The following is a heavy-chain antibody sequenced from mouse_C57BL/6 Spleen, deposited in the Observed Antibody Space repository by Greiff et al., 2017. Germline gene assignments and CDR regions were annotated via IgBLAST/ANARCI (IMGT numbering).Heavy chain of an antibody. J-gene: IGHJ2*01. Sequence: QVQLQQPGAELVKPGASVKLSCKASGYTFTSYWMPWVKQRPGQGLEWIGEIDPSDSYTNYNQKFKGKATLTVDTSSSTAYMQLSSLTSEDSAVYYCARRLRYFDYWGKGTTLTVSS. D-gene: IGHD1-1*01. CDR2: IDPSDSYT. CDR1: GYTFTSYW. V-gene: IGHV1-50*01. CDR3: ARRLRYFDY.